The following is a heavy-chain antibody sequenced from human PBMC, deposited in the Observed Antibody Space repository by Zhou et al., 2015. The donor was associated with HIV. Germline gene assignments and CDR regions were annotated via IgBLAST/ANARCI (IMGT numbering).Heavy chain of an antibody. CDR1: GGTFSSYA. CDR2: IIPIFGTA. J-gene: IGHJ3*02. CDR3: ARVPQSMQQLVRGAFDI. Sequence: QVQLVQSGAEVKKPGSSVKVSCKASGGTFSSYAISWVRQAPGQGLEWMGGIIPIFGTANYAQKFQGRVTITADESTSTAYMELSSLRSEDTAVYYCARVPQSMQQLVRGAFDIWGQGTMVTVSS. V-gene: IGHV1-69*01. D-gene: IGHD6-13*01.